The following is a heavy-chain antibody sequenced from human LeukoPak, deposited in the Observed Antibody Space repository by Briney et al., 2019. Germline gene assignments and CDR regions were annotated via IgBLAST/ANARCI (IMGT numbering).Heavy chain of an antibody. CDR3: ARVLRYGSASSTDS. V-gene: IGHV1-2*06. Sequence: GASVKVSCKASGYTFTSYYMHWVRQPPGQGHEWKGRTNTTRGLTNYAQKFQGRATITTPTSITTAYMQLSRLRSDDTAVYYCARVLRYGSASSTDSWGQGTLVTASS. CDR1: GYTFTSYY. CDR2: TNTTRGLT. J-gene: IGHJ4*02. D-gene: IGHD3-10*01.